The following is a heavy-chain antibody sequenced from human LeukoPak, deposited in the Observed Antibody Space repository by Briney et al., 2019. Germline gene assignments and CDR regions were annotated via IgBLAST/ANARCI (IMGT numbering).Heavy chain of an antibody. Sequence: RAGGSLRLSCAASGFTFSSNSMNWVRQAPGKGLEWVSSISSSSSYIYYADSVKGRFTISRDNAKNSLYLQMNSLRAEDTAVYYCARDMNYDSPWDWFDPWGQGTLVTVSS. V-gene: IGHV3-21*01. D-gene: IGHD3-22*01. CDR3: ARDMNYDSPWDWFDP. CDR2: ISSSSSYI. CDR1: GFTFSSNS. J-gene: IGHJ5*02.